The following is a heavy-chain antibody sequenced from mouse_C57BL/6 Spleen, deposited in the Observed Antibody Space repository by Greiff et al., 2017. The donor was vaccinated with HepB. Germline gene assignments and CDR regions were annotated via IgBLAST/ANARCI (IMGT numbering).Heavy chain of an antibody. V-gene: IGHV1-15*01. J-gene: IGHJ3*01. Sequence: QVQLKESGAELVRPGASVTLSCKASGYTFTDYEMHWVKQTPVHGLEWIGAIDPETGGTAYNQKFKGKAILTADKSSSTAYMELRSLTSEDSAVYYCTPITTRVAYWGQGTLVTVSA. CDR3: TPITTRVAY. CDR1: GYTFTDYE. D-gene: IGHD1-1*01. CDR2: IDPETGGT.